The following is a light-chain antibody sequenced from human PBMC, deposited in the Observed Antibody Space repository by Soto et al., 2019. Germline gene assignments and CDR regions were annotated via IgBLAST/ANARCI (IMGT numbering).Light chain of an antibody. CDR2: GAS. J-gene: IGKJ1*01. Sequence: WSQSACTQPLFSRERAALSRRSIQTINSGYLAGYQQKPGRAPRRLINGASSRATSVPDRCSGGGSGTDFTLTISSRQYAEYAVFYCRPYYDRPSWTFGQGTKVDI. CDR3: RPYYDRPSWT. CDR1: QTINSGY. V-gene: IGKV3-20*01.